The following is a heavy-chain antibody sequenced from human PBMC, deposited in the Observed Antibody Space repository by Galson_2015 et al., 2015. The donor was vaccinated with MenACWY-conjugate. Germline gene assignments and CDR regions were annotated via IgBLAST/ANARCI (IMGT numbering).Heavy chain of an antibody. CDR2: IYSGGST. V-gene: IGHV3-53*01. J-gene: IGHJ2*01. CDR3: ARAAVATINWYFDL. Sequence: SLRLSCAASGFTVSSNSMSWVRQAPGKGLEWVSVIYSGGSTYYADSVKGRFTISRDNSKNTLYLQMNSLRAEDTAVYYCARAAVATINWYFDLWGRGTLVTVSS. CDR1: GFTVSSNS. D-gene: IGHD5-12*01.